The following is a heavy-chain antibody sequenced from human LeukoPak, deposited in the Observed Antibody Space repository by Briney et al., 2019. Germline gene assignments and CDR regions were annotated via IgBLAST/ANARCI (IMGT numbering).Heavy chain of an antibody. D-gene: IGHD5-12*01. J-gene: IGHJ4*02. CDR1: GFTFSSYW. Sequence: GGSLRLSCAASGFTFSSYWMSWVRQAPGKGLEWVAVISYDGSNKYYADSVKGRFTISRDNSKNTLYLQMNSLRAEDTAVYYCVSQSDGYDPFHYGGQGTLVTVSS. CDR3: VSQSDGYDPFHY. CDR2: ISYDGSNK. V-gene: IGHV3-30-3*01.